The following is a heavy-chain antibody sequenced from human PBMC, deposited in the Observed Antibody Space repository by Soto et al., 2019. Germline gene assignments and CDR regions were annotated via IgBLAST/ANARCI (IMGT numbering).Heavy chain of an antibody. CDR2: ISSSSSYI. Sequence: EVQLVESGGGLVKPGGSLRLSCAASGFTFSTYSMNWVRQAPGKGLEWVSSISSSSSYIYYADSVKGQFTISRDNARNSLLRQMNSRRAEDTAVYYGARDRGGDVKAFDIWGQGTMVTVSS. D-gene: IGHD3-10*01. V-gene: IGHV3-21*01. CDR1: GFTFSTYS. J-gene: IGHJ3*02. CDR3: ARDRGGDVKAFDI.